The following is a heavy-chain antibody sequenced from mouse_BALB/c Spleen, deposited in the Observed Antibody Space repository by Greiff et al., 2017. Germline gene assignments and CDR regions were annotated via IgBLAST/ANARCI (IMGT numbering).Heavy chain of an antibody. J-gene: IGHJ4*01. CDR3: ARHCNPDYYAMDY. Sequence: DVKLVASGGGLVKLGGSLKLSCAASGFTFSSYYMSWVSQTPENRLEFVASINSNGGSTYYPDTVKGRFTIARDNAKNTLYLQMSSLKSEDTALYYCARHCNPDYYAMDYWGQGTSVTVSS. D-gene: IGHD2-1*01. CDR1: GFTFSSYY. V-gene: IGHV5-6-2*01. CDR2: INSNGGST.